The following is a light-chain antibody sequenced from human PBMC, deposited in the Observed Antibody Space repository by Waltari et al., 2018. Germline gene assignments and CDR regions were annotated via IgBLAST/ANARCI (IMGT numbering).Light chain of an antibody. Sequence: EIQTTQSPSSLSASVGDRVTITCLASQNIGTYVHWYQQKPGKAPRVLIFAASNLYSGVPTRFSGSGSGTDFTLTIINLQPEDSATYYCQQSKITPWTFGQGTKVEIK. J-gene: IGKJ1*01. V-gene: IGKV1-39*01. CDR3: QQSKITPWT. CDR1: QNIGTY. CDR2: AAS.